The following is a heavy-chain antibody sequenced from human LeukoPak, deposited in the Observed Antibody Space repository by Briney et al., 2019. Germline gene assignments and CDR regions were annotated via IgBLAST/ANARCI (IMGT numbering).Heavy chain of an antibody. V-gene: IGHV4-4*07. CDR3: AREGYYYDSSGYSD. CDR1: GGSISIYY. J-gene: IGHJ4*02. CDR2: IYTSGST. Sequence: SETLSLTCTVSGGSISIYYWSWSRQPAGKGLEWIGRIYTSGSTNYNPSLKSRVPISVDKSKNQFSLKLSSVTAADTAVYYCAREGYYYDSSGYSDWGQGTLVTVSS. D-gene: IGHD3-22*01.